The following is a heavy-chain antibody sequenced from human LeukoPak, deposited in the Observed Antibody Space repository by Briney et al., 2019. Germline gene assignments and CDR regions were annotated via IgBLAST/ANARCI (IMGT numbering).Heavy chain of an antibody. CDR3: ARPRLEYCSGGSCFDAFDI. Sequence: GGSLRLSCAASGFTFSSYAMNWVRQAPGKGLEWVSAISGSGSTTYYADSVKGRFTISRDNSKNTLFLQMNSLTAEETAIYSCARPRLEYCSGGSCFDAFDIWGQGTMVTVSS. CDR1: GFTFSSYA. CDR2: ISGSGSTT. J-gene: IGHJ3*02. V-gene: IGHV3-23*01. D-gene: IGHD2-15*01.